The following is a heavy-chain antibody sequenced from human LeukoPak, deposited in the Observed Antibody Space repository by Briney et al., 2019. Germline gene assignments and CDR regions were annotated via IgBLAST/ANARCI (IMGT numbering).Heavy chain of an antibody. V-gene: IGHV1-8*02. CDR1: GYTFTSYG. J-gene: IGHJ6*02. Sequence: WASVKVSCTASGYTFTSYGISWVRQAPGQGLEWMGWMNPNSGNTGYAQKFQGRVTMTRNTSISTAYMELSSLRSEDTAVYYCASLMYSSSWYYYYYGMDVWGQGTTVTVSS. CDR2: MNPNSGNT. CDR3: ASLMYSSSWYYYYYGMDV. D-gene: IGHD6-13*01.